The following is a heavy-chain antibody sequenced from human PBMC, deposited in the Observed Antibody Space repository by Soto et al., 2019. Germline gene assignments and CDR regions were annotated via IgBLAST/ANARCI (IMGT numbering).Heavy chain of an antibody. CDR3: ARETRLLAKSNDAFDI. Sequence: QVQLQESGPGLVKPSETLSLTCTVSGGSVSSGSYYWSWIRQPPGKGLEWIGYIYYSGSTNYNPSLKSRVTISVDTSKNQFSLKLSSVTAADTAVYYSARETRLLAKSNDAFDIWGQGTMVTVSS. J-gene: IGHJ3*02. D-gene: IGHD2-15*01. CDR2: IYYSGST. CDR1: GGSVSSGSYY. V-gene: IGHV4-61*01.